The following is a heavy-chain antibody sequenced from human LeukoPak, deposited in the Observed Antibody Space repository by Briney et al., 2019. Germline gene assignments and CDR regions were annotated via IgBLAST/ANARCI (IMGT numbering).Heavy chain of an antibody. V-gene: IGHV1-46*01. J-gene: IGHJ3*02. Sequence: GASVKVSCKASGYTFTSYYMHWVRQAPGQGLEWMGIINPSGGSTSYAQKFQGRVTMTRDTSTSTVYMELSSLRSEDTAVYYCGTMVRGEEAFDIWGQGTMVTVSS. CDR3: GTMVRGEEAFDI. CDR1: GYTFTSYY. D-gene: IGHD3-10*01. CDR2: INPSGGST.